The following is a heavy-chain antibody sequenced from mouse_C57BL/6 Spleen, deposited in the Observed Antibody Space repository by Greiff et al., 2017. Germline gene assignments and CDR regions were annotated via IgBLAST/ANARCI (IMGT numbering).Heavy chain of an antibody. Sequence: QVQLQQSGAELVKPGASVKISCKASGYAFSSYWMNWVKQRPGKGLEWIGQIYPGDGDTNYNGKFKGKATLTADKSSSTAYMQLSSLTSEDSAVYYGARREDGSSYGNAMDYWGQGTSVTVSS. CDR2: IYPGDGDT. CDR3: ARREDGSSYGNAMDY. CDR1: GYAFSSYW. V-gene: IGHV1-80*01. J-gene: IGHJ4*01. D-gene: IGHD1-1*01.